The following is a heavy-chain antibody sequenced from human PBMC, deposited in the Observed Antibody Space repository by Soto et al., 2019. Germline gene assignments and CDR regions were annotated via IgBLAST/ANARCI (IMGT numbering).Heavy chain of an antibody. Sequence: QVQLQESGPGLVKPSGTLSLTCAVSGGSISGSNWWGWVRQTPGKGLEWIGEIYHSGNTNYNPSRKSRVTISVDKAKNQFSLRLSSVTAADTAVYYCAKGVTYSSSWYWGYWGQGTLVTVSS. D-gene: IGHD6-13*01. V-gene: IGHV4-4*02. J-gene: IGHJ4*02. CDR3: AKGVTYSSSWYWGY. CDR2: IYHSGNT. CDR1: GGSISGSNW.